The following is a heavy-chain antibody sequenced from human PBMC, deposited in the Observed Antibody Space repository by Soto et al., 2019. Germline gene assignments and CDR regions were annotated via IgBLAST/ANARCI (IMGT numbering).Heavy chain of an antibody. Sequence: GGSLRLSCAASGFTFSSYAMSWVRQAPGKGLEWVLVISGSDDSTYYADSVKGRFTISRDNSKNTLYLQMNSLRAEDTAVYYCAKRSSSSTFDYWGQGTLVTVSS. J-gene: IGHJ4*02. CDR2: ISGSDDST. CDR1: GFTFSSYA. V-gene: IGHV3-23*01. D-gene: IGHD6-6*01. CDR3: AKRSSSSTFDY.